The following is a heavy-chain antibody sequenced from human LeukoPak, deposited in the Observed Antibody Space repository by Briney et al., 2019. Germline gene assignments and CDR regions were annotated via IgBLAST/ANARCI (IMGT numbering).Heavy chain of an antibody. Sequence: GGSLRLSCAASGFTFSSYWMHWVRQAPGKGLVWVSRINSDGSSTSYADSVKGRFTISRGNAKNTLYLQMNSLRAEDTAVYYCARVQSALATYYGMDVWGQGTTVTVSS. D-gene: IGHD3-3*02. V-gene: IGHV3-74*01. CDR2: INSDGSST. J-gene: IGHJ6*02. CDR3: ARVQSALATYYGMDV. CDR1: GFTFSSYW.